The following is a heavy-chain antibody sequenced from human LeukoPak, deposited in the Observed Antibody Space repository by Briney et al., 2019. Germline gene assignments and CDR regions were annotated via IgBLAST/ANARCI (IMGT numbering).Heavy chain of an antibody. Sequence: GASVKVSCKAFGYTFTGYYMHWVRQAPGQGLQWMGWINPKSGVTNYAQKFQGRVTMTRDTSISTAYMELSRLTSDDTAVYYCVPSDAVSYYFDYWGQGTLVTVSS. CDR1: GYTFTGYY. CDR2: INPKSGVT. V-gene: IGHV1-2*02. CDR3: VPSDAVSYYFDY. J-gene: IGHJ4*02. D-gene: IGHD6-19*01.